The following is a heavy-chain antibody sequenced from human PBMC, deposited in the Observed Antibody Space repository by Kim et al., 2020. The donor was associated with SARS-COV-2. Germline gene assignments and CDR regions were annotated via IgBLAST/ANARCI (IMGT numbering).Heavy chain of an antibody. J-gene: IGHJ3*02. V-gene: IGHV3-11*06. D-gene: IGHD3-10*01. CDR3: ARDWSYYGSGRYYAFDI. Sequence: VKGRCTISRDNAKNSLYLQMNSLRAEDTAVYYCARDWSYYGSGRYYAFDIWGQGTMVTVSS.